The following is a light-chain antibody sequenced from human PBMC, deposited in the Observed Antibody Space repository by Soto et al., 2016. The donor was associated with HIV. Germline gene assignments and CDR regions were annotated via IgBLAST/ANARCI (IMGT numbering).Light chain of an antibody. CDR2: LGS. V-gene: IGKV2-28*01. Sequence: DIEMTQSPLSLPVTPGEPASISCRSSQSLLHSNGYIYLDWYLQKPGQSPQLLIYLGSNRASGVPDRFSGSGSATDFTLKISKVEAEDVGVYYCMQATQFPRTFGQGTKVEIK. CDR3: MQATQFPRT. J-gene: IGKJ1*01. CDR1: QSLLHSNGYIY.